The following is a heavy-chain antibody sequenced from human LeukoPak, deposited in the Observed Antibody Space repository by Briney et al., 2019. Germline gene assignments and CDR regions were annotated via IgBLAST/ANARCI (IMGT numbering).Heavy chain of an antibody. CDR1: GFTFSSYA. Sequence: GGSLRLSCAASGFTFSSYAMSWVRQAPGKGLEWVSAISGSGGSTYYADSVKGRFTISRDNSKNTLYLQMNSPRAEDTAVYYCAKDPYCSGGSCQNDAFDIWGQGTMVTVSS. J-gene: IGHJ3*02. D-gene: IGHD2-15*01. V-gene: IGHV3-23*01. CDR2: ISGSGGST. CDR3: AKDPYCSGGSCQNDAFDI.